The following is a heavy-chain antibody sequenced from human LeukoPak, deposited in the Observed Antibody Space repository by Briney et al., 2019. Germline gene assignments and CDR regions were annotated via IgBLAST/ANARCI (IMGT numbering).Heavy chain of an antibody. CDR2: INHSGST. Sequence: PSETLSLTCAVYGGSFSGYYWSWIRQPPGKGLEWIGEINHSGSTNYNPSLKSRVTISVDTSKNQFSLKLSSVTAADTAVYYCARHGYSGYDQNYFDYWGQGTLVTVSS. CDR3: ARHGYSGYDQNYFDY. J-gene: IGHJ4*02. V-gene: IGHV4-34*01. CDR1: GGSFSGYY. D-gene: IGHD5-12*01.